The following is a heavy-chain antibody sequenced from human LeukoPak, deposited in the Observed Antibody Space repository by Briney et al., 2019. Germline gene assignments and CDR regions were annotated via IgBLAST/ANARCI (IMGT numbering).Heavy chain of an antibody. V-gene: IGHV3-48*01. CDR2: ISSSSSTI. J-gene: IGHJ3*02. D-gene: IGHD6-19*01. CDR3: ARAGRGSGWYFEYSPGAVDI. CDR1: GFTFSSYS. Sequence: GGSLRLSCAASGFTFSSYSMNWVRQAPGKGLEWVSYISSSSSTIYYADSVKGRFTISRDNAKNSLYLQMNSLRAEDTAVYYCARAGRGSGWYFEYSPGAVDIWGQGTMVTVSS.